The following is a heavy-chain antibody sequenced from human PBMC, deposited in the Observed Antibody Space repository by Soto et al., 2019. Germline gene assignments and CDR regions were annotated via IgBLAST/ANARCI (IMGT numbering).Heavy chain of an antibody. J-gene: IGHJ4*02. CDR1: GFTFSSYW. CDR2: ISSDGSST. Sequence: PGGSLRLSCAASGFTFSSYWMNWVRQAPGKGLVWVSRISSDGSSTTYADSVKGRFTISRDNAKNTLYLQMNSLRAEDTAVYYCAKATNGNAWYAHWGQGTLVTVSS. V-gene: IGHV3-74*01. D-gene: IGHD6-19*01. CDR3: AKATNGNAWYAH.